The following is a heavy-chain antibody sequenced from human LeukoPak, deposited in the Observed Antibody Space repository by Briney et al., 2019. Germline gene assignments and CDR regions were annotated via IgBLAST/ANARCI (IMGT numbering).Heavy chain of an antibody. D-gene: IGHD6-13*01. CDR2: IYHSGST. Sequence: PSETLSLTCAVSGYSLISGYYWGWIRQPPGKGLEWIGSIYHSGSTYYNPSLKSRVTISVDTSKNQFSLKLSSVTAADTAVYYCARDSYSSSWHFDYWGQGTLVTVSS. CDR3: ARDSYSSSWHFDY. J-gene: IGHJ4*02. CDR1: GYSLISGYY. V-gene: IGHV4-38-2*02.